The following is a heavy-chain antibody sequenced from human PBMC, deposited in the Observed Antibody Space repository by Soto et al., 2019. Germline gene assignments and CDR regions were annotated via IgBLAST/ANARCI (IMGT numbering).Heavy chain of an antibody. CDR1: GGSISSYY. J-gene: IGHJ4*02. D-gene: IGHD3-10*01. CDR2: IYYSGST. CDR3: ARDYYGSGGPPLGY. Sequence: SETLSLTCTVSGGSISSYYWSWIRQPPGKGLEWIGYIYYSGSTNYNPSLKSRVTISVDTSKNQFSLKLSSVTAADTAVYYCARDYYGSGGPPLGYWGQGTLVTVS. V-gene: IGHV4-59*01.